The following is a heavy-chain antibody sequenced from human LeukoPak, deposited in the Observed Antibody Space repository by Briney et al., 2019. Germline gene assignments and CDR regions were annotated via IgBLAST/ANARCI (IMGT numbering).Heavy chain of an antibody. CDR1: GFTFSSYA. Sequence: GGSLRLSCAASGFTFSSYAMSWVRQAPGKGLEWVSSISSSSSYIYYADSVKGRFTISRDNAKNSLYLQMNSLRAEDTAVYYCARGYYYDIADAFDIWGQGTMVTVSS. D-gene: IGHD3-22*01. J-gene: IGHJ3*02. CDR2: ISSSSSYI. CDR3: ARGYYYDIADAFDI. V-gene: IGHV3-21*01.